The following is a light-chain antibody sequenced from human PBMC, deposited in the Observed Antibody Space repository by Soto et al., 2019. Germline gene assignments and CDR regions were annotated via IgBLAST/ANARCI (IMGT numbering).Light chain of an antibody. Sequence: QSALTQPASVSGSPGQSITISCTGTSSDVGSYNYVSWYQQHPGKATKLMIYDVSNRPSGVSNRFSGSKSGNTASLTISGLQAEDEADYYCSSYTSSSTLYVFGAGTKVTVL. V-gene: IGLV2-14*01. CDR1: SSDVGSYNY. CDR2: DVS. J-gene: IGLJ1*01. CDR3: SSYTSSSTLYV.